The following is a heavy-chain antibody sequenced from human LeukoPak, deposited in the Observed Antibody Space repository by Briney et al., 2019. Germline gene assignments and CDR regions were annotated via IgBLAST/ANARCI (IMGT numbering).Heavy chain of an antibody. J-gene: IGHJ2*01. CDR1: GYSISSGYF. CDR2: IYHSGTT. D-gene: IGHD3-22*01. V-gene: IGHV4-38-2*01. Sequence: ASETLSLTCVVSGYSISSGYFWGWIRQPPGKGLEWIGSIYHSGTTYYNPSLKSRVTISVDTSKNQFSLKLSSVTAADTAVYYCARPATYYYDSSGYYGDWYFDLWGRGTLVTVSS. CDR3: ARPATYYYDSSGYYGDWYFDL.